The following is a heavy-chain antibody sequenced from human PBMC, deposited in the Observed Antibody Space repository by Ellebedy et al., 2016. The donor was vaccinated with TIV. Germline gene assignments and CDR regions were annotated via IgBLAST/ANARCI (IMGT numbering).Heavy chain of an antibody. V-gene: IGHV3-23*01. CDR3: AKDQIGGDGRWVFDS. CDR2: TYGGGGTK. J-gene: IGHJ3*01. Sequence: GESLKISCAASGFTFSGYAMSWVRQTPGKGLEWVSGTYGGGGTKYYADSVKGRFTISRDNSKNTLYLQMNSLRAEDTAIYYCAKDQIGGDGRWVFDSWGQGTVVTVSS. CDR1: GFTFSGYA. D-gene: IGHD3-16*01.